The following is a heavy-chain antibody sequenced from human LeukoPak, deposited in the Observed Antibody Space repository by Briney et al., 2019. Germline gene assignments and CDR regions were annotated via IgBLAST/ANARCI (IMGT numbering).Heavy chain of an antibody. CDR3: AKNGGPHGMDV. CDR1: GFTFSNIW. D-gene: IGHD3-16*01. CDR2: IKHDGSET. V-gene: IGHV3-7*02. Sequence: QPGGSLRLSCAASGFTFSNIWMSWVRQAPGKGLEWVANIKHDGSETNYVDSVKGRFTISRDNAKNSLHLQMNSLRVEDTAVYYCAKNGGPHGMDVWGQGTTVTASS. J-gene: IGHJ6*02.